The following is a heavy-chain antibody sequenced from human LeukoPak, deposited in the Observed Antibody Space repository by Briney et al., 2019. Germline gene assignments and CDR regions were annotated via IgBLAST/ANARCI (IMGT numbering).Heavy chain of an antibody. D-gene: IGHD4-17*01. J-gene: IGHJ4*02. CDR1: GYTFTSYG. CDR2: ISAYNGIT. CDR3: ERDYGDSCFDC. Sequence: ASVKVSCTASGYTFTSYGISWVRHPPGQGLERKWGISAYNGITNNAQKLQGRVTMTTDTSTSTASMELRSPRPADTAASICERDYGDSCFDCWGQGTLVTVSS. V-gene: IGHV1-18*01.